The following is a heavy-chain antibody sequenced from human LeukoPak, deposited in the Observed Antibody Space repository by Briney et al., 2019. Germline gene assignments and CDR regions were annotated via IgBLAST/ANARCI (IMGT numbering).Heavy chain of an antibody. D-gene: IGHD5-24*01. J-gene: IGHJ4*02. CDR1: GFTFSSTW. CDR2: INSDGSSR. Sequence: TGGSLRLSCAASGFTFSSTWMHWVRQAPGKGLVWVSRINSDGSSRSYADSVKGRFTISRDNAKNTLYLQMDSLRAEDTAVYYCTRPQDGYNSLDFWGQGTLVTVSS. V-gene: IGHV3-74*01. CDR3: TRPQDGYNSLDF.